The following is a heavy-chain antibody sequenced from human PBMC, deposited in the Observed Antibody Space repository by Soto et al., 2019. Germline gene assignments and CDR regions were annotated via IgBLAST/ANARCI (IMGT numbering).Heavy chain of an antibody. V-gene: IGHV3-23*01. CDR3: AKGQQLLPTLGY. D-gene: IGHD2-2*01. Sequence: PGGSLRLSCAASGFTFSSYAMIWVRQAPVNGLEFVSAISGIFGSTYYADSVKGRFTISRYNSKNTLYLQMNSLRAYYTAVYYCAKGQQLLPTLGYLGQGTMVTVSS. J-gene: IGHJ4*02. CDR1: GFTFSSYA. CDR2: ISGIFGST.